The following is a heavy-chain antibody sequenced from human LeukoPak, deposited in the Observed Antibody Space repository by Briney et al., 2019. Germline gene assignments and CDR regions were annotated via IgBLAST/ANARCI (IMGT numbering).Heavy chain of an antibody. CDR2: ISGSGGST. D-gene: IGHD3-10*01. V-gene: IGHV3-23*01. J-gene: IGHJ4*02. CDR3: ARDYGSGSYALYYFDY. Sequence: PGRSLRLSCAASGFTFNSYAMNWVRQAPGKGLEWVSAISGSGGSTYYADSVKGRFTISRDNSKNTLYLQMNSLRAEDTAIYYCARDYGSGSYALYYFDYWGQGTLVTVSS. CDR1: GFTFNSYA.